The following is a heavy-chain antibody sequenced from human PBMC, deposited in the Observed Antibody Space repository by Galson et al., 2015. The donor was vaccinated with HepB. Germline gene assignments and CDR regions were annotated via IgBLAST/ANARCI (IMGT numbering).Heavy chain of an antibody. D-gene: IGHD2-15*01. Sequence: QSGAEVKKPGESLKISCQGSGYSFTRYWVGWVRQMPGKGLEWMGIIYPGDSKTIYSPSFQGQVTISADKSTSTAYLQWSSLKTSDTAMYYCASPQIPGGRSFDPLDIWGQGTMVTVSS. CDR3: ASPQIPGGRSFDPLDI. CDR2: IYPGDSKT. CDR1: GYSFTRYW. V-gene: IGHV5-51*03. J-gene: IGHJ3*02.